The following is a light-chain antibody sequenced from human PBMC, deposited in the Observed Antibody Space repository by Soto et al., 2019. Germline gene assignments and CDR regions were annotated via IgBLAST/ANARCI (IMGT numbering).Light chain of an antibody. CDR2: KAS. CDR3: QHYNSYSEA. CDR1: QTISSW. V-gene: IGKV1-5*03. Sequence: DIQMSQSPSTLAGSGGDRVTISSLASQTISSWLAWYQQKPGKAPKLLIYKASTLKSGVPSRFSGSGSGTEFTLTISSLQPDDFATYYCQHYNSYSEAFGQGTKV. J-gene: IGKJ1*01.